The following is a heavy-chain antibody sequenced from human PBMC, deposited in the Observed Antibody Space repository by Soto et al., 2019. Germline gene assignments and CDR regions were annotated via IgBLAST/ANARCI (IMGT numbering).Heavy chain of an antibody. CDR3: ARTPIVFYDFWSGYDSHYYYGMDV. D-gene: IGHD3-3*01. V-gene: IGHV3-72*01. CDR2: TRNKANSYTT. CDR1: GFTFSDHY. J-gene: IGHJ6*02. Sequence: PGGSLRLSCAASGFTFSDHYMDWVRQAPGKGLEWVGRTRNKANSYTTEYAASVKGRFTISRDDSKNSLYLQMNSLKTEDTAVYYCARTPIVFYDFWSGYDSHYYYGMDVWGQGTTVTVSS.